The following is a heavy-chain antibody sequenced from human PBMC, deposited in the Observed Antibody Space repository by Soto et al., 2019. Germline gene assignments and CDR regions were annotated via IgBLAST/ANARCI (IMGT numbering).Heavy chain of an antibody. J-gene: IGHJ4*02. Sequence: GGSLRLSCAASGFTFSSYSMNWVRQAPGKGLEWVSYISSSSTIYYANSVKGRFTISRDNAKNSLYLQMNSLRAEDTAVYYCARDRHYYGSGSYYGGDYWGQGTLVTVSS. D-gene: IGHD3-10*01. CDR1: GFTFSSYS. V-gene: IGHV3-48*01. CDR3: ARDRHYYGSGSYYGGDY. CDR2: ISSSSTI.